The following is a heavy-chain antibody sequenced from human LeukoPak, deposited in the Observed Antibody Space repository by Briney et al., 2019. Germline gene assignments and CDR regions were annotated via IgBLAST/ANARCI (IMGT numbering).Heavy chain of an antibody. D-gene: IGHD6-6*01. V-gene: IGHV4-34*01. Sequence: AETLSLTCALYGVSFSGYYWSWIRQPPGKGLEWIGEINHSGSTNYNPSLKSRVTITVDTSKNQFSLKLSPVTAADTAVYYCAVARYYYYYGMDVWGQGTTVTVSS. CDR3: AVARYYYYYGMDV. CDR2: INHSGST. J-gene: IGHJ6*02. CDR1: GVSFSGYY.